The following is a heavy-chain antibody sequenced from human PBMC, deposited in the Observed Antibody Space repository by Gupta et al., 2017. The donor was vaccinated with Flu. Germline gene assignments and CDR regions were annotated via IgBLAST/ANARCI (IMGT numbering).Heavy chain of an antibody. CDR3: VHRSVFHYYAMDV. CDR2: IFWNDDK. J-gene: IGHJ6*02. V-gene: IGHV2-5*01. CDR1: GFSFNTTGVG. Sequence: QITLKESGPTLVKPTQTLTLTCTFSGFSFNTTGVGVGWIRQPPGKALEWVALIFWNDDKRYSPSLRSRVAITTDTSKNQVVLTMTNVDPVDTGTYFCVHRSVFHYYAMDVWGQGTTVTVS.